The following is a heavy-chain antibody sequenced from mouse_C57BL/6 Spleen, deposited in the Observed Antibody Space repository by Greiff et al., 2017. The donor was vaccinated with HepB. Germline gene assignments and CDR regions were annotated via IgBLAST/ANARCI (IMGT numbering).Heavy chain of an antibody. J-gene: IGHJ2*01. D-gene: IGHD1-1*01. CDR2: IDPSDSYT. Sequence: QVQLQQPGAELVMPGASVKLSCKASGYTFTSYWMHWVKQSPGQGLEWIGEIDPSDSYTNYNQKFKGKSTLTVDKSSSTAYMQLSSLTSEDSADYYCGGSAACYYDFDYWGQGTTLTVSS. CDR3: GGSAACYYDFDY. CDR1: GYTFTSYW. V-gene: IGHV1-69*01.